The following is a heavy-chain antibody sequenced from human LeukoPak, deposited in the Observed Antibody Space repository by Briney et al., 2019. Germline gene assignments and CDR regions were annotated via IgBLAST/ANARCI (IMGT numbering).Heavy chain of an antibody. Sequence: SETLSLTCAVYGGSFSGYYWSWIRQPPGKGLEWIGEINHSGSTNYNPSLKSRVTISVDTSKNQFSLKLSSVTAADTAVYYCARSLRFLEWFNTNWFDPWGQGTLVTVSS. CDR3: ARSLRFLEWFNTNWFDP. D-gene: IGHD3-3*01. J-gene: IGHJ5*02. CDR1: GGSFSGYY. CDR2: INHSGST. V-gene: IGHV4-34*01.